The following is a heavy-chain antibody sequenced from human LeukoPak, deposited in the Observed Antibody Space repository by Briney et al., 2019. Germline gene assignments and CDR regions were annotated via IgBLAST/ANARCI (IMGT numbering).Heavy chain of an antibody. CDR1: GGSFSGYY. J-gene: IGHJ6*03. Sequence: SETLSLTCAVYGGSFSGYYWSWIRQPPGKGLEWIGEINHSGSTNYNPSLKSRVTISVDTSQNQFSLKLSSVTAADTAVYYCARKTTVTPRYYYDYYMDVWGKGTTVTVSS. V-gene: IGHV4-34*01. CDR3: ARKTTVTPRYYYDYYMDV. D-gene: IGHD4-11*01. CDR2: INHSGST.